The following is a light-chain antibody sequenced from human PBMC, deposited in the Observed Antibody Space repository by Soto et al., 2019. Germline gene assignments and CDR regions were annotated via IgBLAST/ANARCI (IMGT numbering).Light chain of an antibody. Sequence: QSALTQPASVSGSPGQSITISCTGTSSDVGSYNLVSWYQQHPGKAPKLMICEVSKRPSGVSNRFSGSKSGNTASLTISGLQAEDEADYYCFSYAGSRTVFGTGTKVTVL. CDR2: EVS. V-gene: IGLV2-23*02. CDR3: FSYAGSRTV. CDR1: SSDVGSYNL. J-gene: IGLJ1*01.